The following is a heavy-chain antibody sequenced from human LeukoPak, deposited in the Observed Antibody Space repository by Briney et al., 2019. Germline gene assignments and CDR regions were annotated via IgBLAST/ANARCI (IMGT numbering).Heavy chain of an antibody. CDR3: ARSSYSSSSSV. Sequence: GGSLRLSCAVSGFTFSGFWMSWSRQAPGKGLEWVASINSDGSEGYYADVVKGRFTISRDNAKNSLYLQINSLRAEDTAVYHCARSSYSSSSSVWGQGTMVTVSS. D-gene: IGHD6-6*01. V-gene: IGHV3-7*03. CDR1: GFTFSGFW. J-gene: IGHJ3*01. CDR2: INSDGSEG.